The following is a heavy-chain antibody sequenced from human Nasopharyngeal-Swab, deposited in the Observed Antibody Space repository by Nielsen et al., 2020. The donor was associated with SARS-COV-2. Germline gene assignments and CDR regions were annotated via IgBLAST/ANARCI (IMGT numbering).Heavy chain of an antibody. CDR3: ARDYTRFDY. J-gene: IGHJ4*02. D-gene: IGHD3-16*01. Sequence: GESLKISCAASGFTFSSYWMSWVRQAPGKGLEWVAYIKEDGSEKYFVDSVKGRFTISRDNAKNSRYRQRNSLRAEDTAVYYCARDYTRFDYWGQGTLVTVSS. CDR2: IKEDGSEK. CDR1: GFTFSSYW. V-gene: IGHV3-7*05.